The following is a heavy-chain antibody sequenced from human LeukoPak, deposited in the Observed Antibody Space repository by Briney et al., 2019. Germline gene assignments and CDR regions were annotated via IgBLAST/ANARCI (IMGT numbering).Heavy chain of an antibody. Sequence: GSLRLSCAASGFTFSDYYMSWIRQAPGKGLEWVSYISSSGRTIYYADSVKGRFTISRDNSKNSLYLQMNSLRAEDTAVYYCATSNIAARDYWGQGTLVTVSP. CDR2: ISSSGRTI. D-gene: IGHD6-6*01. CDR1: GFTFSDYY. J-gene: IGHJ4*02. CDR3: ATSNIAARDY. V-gene: IGHV3-11*01.